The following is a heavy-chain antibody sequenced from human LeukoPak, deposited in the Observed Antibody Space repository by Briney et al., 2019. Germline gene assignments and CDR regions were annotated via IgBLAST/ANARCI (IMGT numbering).Heavy chain of an antibody. J-gene: IGHJ4*02. Sequence: GASVKVSFKASGGTFSSYAISWVRQAPGQGLEWMGGIIPIFGTANYAQKFQGRVTITADKSTSTAYIELSSLRSEDTAVYYCARGTPPHYYGDLYYWGQGTLVTVSS. CDR2: IIPIFGTA. CDR1: GGTFSSYA. V-gene: IGHV1-69*06. D-gene: IGHD4-17*01. CDR3: ARGTPPHYYGDLYY.